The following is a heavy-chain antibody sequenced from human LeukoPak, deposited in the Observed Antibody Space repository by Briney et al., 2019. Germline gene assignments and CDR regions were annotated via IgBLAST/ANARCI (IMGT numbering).Heavy chain of an antibody. V-gene: IGHV3-23*01. CDR2: ISGSGGST. CDR3: AKTSGSYYVFDY. D-gene: IGHD1-26*01. Sequence: GGSLRLSCAASGFTFSSYAMSGVRQAPGKGLEWVSAISGSGGSTYYADSVKGRFTISRDNSKNTLYLQMNSLRAEDTAVYYCAKTSGSYYVFDYWGQGTLVTVSS. CDR1: GFTFSSYA. J-gene: IGHJ4*02.